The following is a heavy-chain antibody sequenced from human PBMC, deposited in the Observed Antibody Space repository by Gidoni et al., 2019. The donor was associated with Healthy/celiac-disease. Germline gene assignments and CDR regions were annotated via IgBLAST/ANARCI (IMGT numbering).Heavy chain of an antibody. J-gene: IGHJ5*02. CDR3: ARVFGSGDSSGYYYQINWFDP. V-gene: IGHV1-18*01. Sequence: QVQLVQSGAEVKKPGASVKVSCKASGYTFTSYGISWVRQAPGQGLEWMGWISAYNGNTNYAQKLQGRVTMTTDTSTSTAYMELRSLRSDDTAVYYCARVFGSGDSSGYYYQINWFDPWGQGTLVTVSS. CDR2: ISAYNGNT. D-gene: IGHD3-22*01. CDR1: GYTFTSYG.